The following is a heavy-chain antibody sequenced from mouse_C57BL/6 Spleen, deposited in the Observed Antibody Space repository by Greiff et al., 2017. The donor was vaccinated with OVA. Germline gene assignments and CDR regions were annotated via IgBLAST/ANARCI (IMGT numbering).Heavy chain of an antibody. CDR1: GYTFTSYW. CDR2: IDPSDSYT. D-gene: IGHD2-2*01. CDR3: VEVTSDFDY. J-gene: IGHJ2*01. Sequence: QVQLQQPGAELVRPGTSVKLSCKASGYTFTSYWMHWVKQRPGQGLEWIGVIDPSDSYTNYNQKFKGKATLTVDTSSSTAYMQLSSLTSEDSAVYYCVEVTSDFDYWGQGTTLTVSS. V-gene: IGHV1-59*01.